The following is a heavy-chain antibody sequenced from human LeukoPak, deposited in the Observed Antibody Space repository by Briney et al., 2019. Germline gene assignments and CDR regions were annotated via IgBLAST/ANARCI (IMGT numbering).Heavy chain of an antibody. V-gene: IGHV4-59*01. CDR1: GVSISSYY. J-gene: IGHJ3*02. CDR3: ARVGYSYGGAFDI. D-gene: IGHD5-18*01. CDR2: IYYSGST. Sequence: PSETLSLTCTVSGVSISSYYWSWIRQPPGKGLEWIGYIYYSGSTNYNPSLKSRVTISVDTSKNQFSLKLSSVTAADTAVYYCARVGYSYGGAFDIWGQGTMVTVSS.